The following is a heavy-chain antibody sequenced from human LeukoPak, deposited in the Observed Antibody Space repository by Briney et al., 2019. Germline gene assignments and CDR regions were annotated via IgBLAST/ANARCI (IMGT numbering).Heavy chain of an antibody. CDR1: GFTFSSYA. Sequence: GGSLRLSCAASGFTFSSYAMSWVRQAPGKGLEWVSAISGSGGSTYYADSVKGRFTISRDNSKNTLYLQMNSLRAEHTAVYYCALSGSYLSISVGYYFDYWGQGTLVTVSS. J-gene: IGHJ4*02. CDR2: ISGSGGST. V-gene: IGHV3-23*01. CDR3: ALSGSYLSISVGYYFDY. D-gene: IGHD1-26*01.